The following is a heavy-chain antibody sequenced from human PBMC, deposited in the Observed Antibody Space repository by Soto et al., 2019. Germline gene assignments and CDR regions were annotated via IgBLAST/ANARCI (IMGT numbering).Heavy chain of an antibody. CDR2: IYYSGST. CDR1: RGSISSGGYY. V-gene: IGHV4-31*03. CDR3: AGGPTYCWNYLGY. D-gene: IGHD2-21*01. Sequence: PSETLPLTCTLSRGSISSGGYYWSWIRQHPGKGLEWIGYIYYSGSTSYNPSLKCRVTISVDTSKNQFSLKLSCLTAANTAVYCCAGGPTYCWNYLGYWDQGTLVAVSS. J-gene: IGHJ4*02.